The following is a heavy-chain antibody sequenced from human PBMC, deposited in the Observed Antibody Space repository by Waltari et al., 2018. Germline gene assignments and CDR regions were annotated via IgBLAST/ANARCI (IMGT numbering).Heavy chain of an antibody. CDR3: ARGGGFWSGYYHDDY. D-gene: IGHD3-3*01. J-gene: IGHJ4*02. CDR2: IYYSGST. Sequence: QVQLPESGPGLVKPSETLSLTCTVSGGSISSSYWSWIRQPPGKGLEWIGYIYYSGSTNYNPSLKSRVTISVDTSKNQFSLKLSSVTAADTAVYYCARGGGFWSGYYHDDYWGQGTLVTVSS. V-gene: IGHV4-59*01. CDR1: GGSISSSY.